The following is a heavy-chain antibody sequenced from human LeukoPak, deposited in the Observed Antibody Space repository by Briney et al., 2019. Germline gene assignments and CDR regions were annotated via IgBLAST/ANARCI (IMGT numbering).Heavy chain of an antibody. CDR3: ARDVRRSSSSANSYYYYMDV. J-gene: IGHJ6*03. CDR2: IYTSGTT. V-gene: IGHV4-4*07. Sequence: SETLSLTCTVSGGSISNYYWSWIRQPAGKGLEWIGRIYTSGTTNYNHSLKSRVTMSVDTSKNHFSLKLDSVTAADTAVYYCARDVRRSSSSANSYYYYMDVWGKGTTVTVSS. D-gene: IGHD6-6*01. CDR1: GGSISNYY.